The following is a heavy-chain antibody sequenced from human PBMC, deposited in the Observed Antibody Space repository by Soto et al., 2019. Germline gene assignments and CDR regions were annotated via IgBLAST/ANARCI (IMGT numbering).Heavy chain of an antibody. Sequence: EVQLVESGGGLGQPGRSLKLSCASSGFTFNDFAMHGVRQAPVKGLEWVASIDWKVANIAYAASVEGRFTISRDNVKNSLLLQMNSLRAEDTAFYFCARDSGIVAAGRFSFDPRGQGTLVTVSS. J-gene: IGHJ5*02. D-gene: IGHD6-13*01. CDR1: GFTFNDFA. V-gene: IGHV3-9*01. CDR2: IDWKVANI. CDR3: ARDSGIVAAGRFSFDP.